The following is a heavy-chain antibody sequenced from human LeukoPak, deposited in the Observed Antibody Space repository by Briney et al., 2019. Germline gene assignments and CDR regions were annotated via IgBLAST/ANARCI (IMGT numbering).Heavy chain of an antibody. J-gene: IGHJ5*02. CDR2: ISGSGGST. CDR3: AKTIRSGVAGYNWCVP. V-gene: IGHV3-23*01. CDR1: GFTFSSYA. Sequence: GRSLRPSCAPSGFTFSSYAMSWVRQPPGKGREWVSAISGSGGSTYYADSVKGRFTISREYSRNTLYLQMSSLRDEDTAVYCCAKTIRSGVAGYNWCVPWGQGTLVIVSS. D-gene: IGHD6-19*01.